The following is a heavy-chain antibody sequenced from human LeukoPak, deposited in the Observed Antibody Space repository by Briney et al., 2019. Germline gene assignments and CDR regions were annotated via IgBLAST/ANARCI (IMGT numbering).Heavy chain of an antibody. D-gene: IGHD3-3*01. CDR3: ARSSPRDFWSGYSVPYYYYYGMDV. CDR2: IYYSGST. Sequence: PSETLSLTCTVSGDSISSYYWIWIRQPPGKGLEWIVYIYYSGSTNYNPSLKSPVTISVDTSKNQFSLKLSSVTAADTAVYYCARSSPRDFWSGYSVPYYYYYGMDVWGQGTTVTVSS. J-gene: IGHJ6*02. CDR1: GDSISSYY. V-gene: IGHV4-59*01.